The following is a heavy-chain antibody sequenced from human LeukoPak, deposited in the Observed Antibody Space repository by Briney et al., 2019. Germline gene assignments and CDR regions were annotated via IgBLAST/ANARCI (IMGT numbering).Heavy chain of an antibody. V-gene: IGHV1-18*01. J-gene: IGHJ3*02. CDR2: ISAYNGNT. CDR3: ARAGTPYDYGGPRDAFDI. Sequence: ASVKVSCKASGYTFTSYGIIWVRQAPGQGLEWMGWISAYNGNTNYAQKLQGRVTMTTDTSTSTAYMELRSLRSDDTAVYYCARAGTPYDYGGPRDAFDIWGQGTMVTVSS. CDR1: GYTFTSYG. D-gene: IGHD4-23*01.